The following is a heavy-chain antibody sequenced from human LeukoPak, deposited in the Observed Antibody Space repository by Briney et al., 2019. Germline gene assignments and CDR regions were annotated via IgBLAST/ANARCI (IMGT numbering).Heavy chain of an antibody. J-gene: IGHJ6*02. V-gene: IGHV4-59*01. D-gene: IGHD5-24*01. CDR2: IYYSGRA. Sequence: SETLSLTCTVSGGSISSGYWGWIRQPPGKGLEWIGYIYYSGRADYNPSLKGRANISVDTSKSHFSLNLNSVTAADTAVYYCARDAEMATPYYFVMDVWGQGTTVTVSS. CDR1: GGSISSGY. CDR3: ARDAEMATPYYFVMDV.